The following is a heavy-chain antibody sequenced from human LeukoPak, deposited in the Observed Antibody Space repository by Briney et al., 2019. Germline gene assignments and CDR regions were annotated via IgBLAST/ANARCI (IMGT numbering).Heavy chain of an antibody. D-gene: IGHD2-2*01. Sequence: SETLSLTCAVYGGSFSGYYWSWIRQPPGKGLEWIGEINHSGSTNYNPSLKSRVTISVDTSKNQFSLKLSSATAADTAVYYCAGYCSSTSCYFGSAFDIWGQGTMVTVSS. V-gene: IGHV4-34*01. CDR2: INHSGST. J-gene: IGHJ3*02. CDR3: AGYCSSTSCYFGSAFDI. CDR1: GGSFSGYY.